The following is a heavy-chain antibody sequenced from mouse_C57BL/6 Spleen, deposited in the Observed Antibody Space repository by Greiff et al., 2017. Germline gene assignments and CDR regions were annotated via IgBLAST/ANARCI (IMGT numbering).Heavy chain of an antibody. J-gene: IGHJ4*01. CDR2: IDPSDSYT. V-gene: IGHV1-59*01. Sequence: QVQLQQPGAELVRPGTSVKLSCKASGYTFTSYWMHWVKQRPGQGLEWIGVIDPSDSYTNYNQKFKGKATLTVDTSSSTAYMQLSSLTSEDSAVYYCARPFYSNYPHAMDYWGQGTSVTVSS. D-gene: IGHD2-5*01. CDR3: ARPFYSNYPHAMDY. CDR1: GYTFTSYW.